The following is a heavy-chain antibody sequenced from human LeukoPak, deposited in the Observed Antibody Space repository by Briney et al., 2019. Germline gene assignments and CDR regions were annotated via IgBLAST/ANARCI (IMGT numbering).Heavy chain of an antibody. J-gene: IGHJ6*02. Sequence: GGSLRLSCATSGFIFSNYGIHWVRQAPGQGLEWVAVIWYDGTKKYYADSVKGRFTISRDNSKNRVQLQMSSLRAEDTAMYYCARDWRMTTATFYYYGMDVWGQGTTVTVSS. CDR3: ARDWRMTTATFYYYGMDV. CDR1: GFIFSNYG. D-gene: IGHD2/OR15-2a*01. V-gene: IGHV3-33*01. CDR2: IWYDGTKK.